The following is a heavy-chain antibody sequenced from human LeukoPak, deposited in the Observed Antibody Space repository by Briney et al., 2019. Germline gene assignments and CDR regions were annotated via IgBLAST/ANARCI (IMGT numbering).Heavy chain of an antibody. CDR2: IYPGDSDT. CDR1: GYSFTSYW. V-gene: IGHV5-51*01. D-gene: IGHD3-22*01. Sequence: GESLKISCKGSGYSFTSYWIGWVGQMPGKGLEWMGIIYPGDSDTRYSPSFQGQVTISADKSISTAYLQWSSLKASDTAMYYCARGTATMIVPGEVFDYWGQGTLVTVSS. J-gene: IGHJ4*02. CDR3: ARGTATMIVPGEVFDY.